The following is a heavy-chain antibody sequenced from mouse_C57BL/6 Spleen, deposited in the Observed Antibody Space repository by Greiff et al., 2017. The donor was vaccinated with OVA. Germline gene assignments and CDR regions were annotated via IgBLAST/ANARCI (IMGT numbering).Heavy chain of an antibody. CDR2: IWSDGST. CDR3: ARHSYGNYHYAMDY. D-gene: IGHD2-1*01. Sequence: QVQLKESGPGLVAPSQSLSITCTVSGFSLTSYGVHWVRQPPGKGLEWLVVIWSDGSTTYNSALKSRLSISKDNSKSQVFLKMNSLQTDDTAMYYCARHSYGNYHYAMDYWGQGTSVTVSS. CDR1: GFSLTSYG. V-gene: IGHV2-6-1*01. J-gene: IGHJ4*01.